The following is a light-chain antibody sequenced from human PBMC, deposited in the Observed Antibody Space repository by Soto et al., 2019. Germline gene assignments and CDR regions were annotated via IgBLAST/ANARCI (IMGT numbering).Light chain of an antibody. J-gene: IGLJ2*01. CDR3: SSYTSSSTYVV. V-gene: IGLV2-14*01. CDR2: DVS. CDR1: SSDVGVYNY. Sequence: QSALTQPASVSGSPGQSITISCTGTSSDVGVYNYVSWYQQHPGKAPKLMIYDVSNRPSGVSNRFSGSKSGNTAALTISGLQDEDEADYYCSSYTSSSTYVVFGGGTKLTVL.